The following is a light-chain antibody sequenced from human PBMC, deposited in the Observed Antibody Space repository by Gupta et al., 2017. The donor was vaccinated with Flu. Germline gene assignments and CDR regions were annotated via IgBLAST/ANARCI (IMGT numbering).Light chain of an antibody. Sequence: DIVLTQSPDSLPVSLGERATINCKSSQSVLHSSNNKNYLAWYQQKPRQSPKLLIYWGSTREVGVPDRFSGSGSGTDFTLTISSLQAEDVAIYFCHQYYSSHKFTFGGGTKVEIK. V-gene: IGKV4-1*01. J-gene: IGKJ4*01. CDR1: QSVLHSSNNKNY. CDR3: HQYYSSHKFT. CDR2: WGS.